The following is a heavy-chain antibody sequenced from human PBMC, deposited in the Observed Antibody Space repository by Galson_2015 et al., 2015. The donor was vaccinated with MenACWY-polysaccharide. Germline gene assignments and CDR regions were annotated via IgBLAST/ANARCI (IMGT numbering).Heavy chain of an antibody. CDR3: ARTCPPYSRTWYECFDY. CDR1: GDSVSSNSAA. V-gene: IGHV6-1*01. D-gene: IGHD6-13*01. J-gene: IGHJ4*02. Sequence: AISGDSVSSNSAAWNWIRQSPSRGLEWLGRTYYRSKWYHDYPVSVKSRITINPDTSKNQFSLQLNSVTPDDTALYYCARTCPPYSRTWYECFDYWDQGTLVTVSS. CDR2: TYYRSKWYH.